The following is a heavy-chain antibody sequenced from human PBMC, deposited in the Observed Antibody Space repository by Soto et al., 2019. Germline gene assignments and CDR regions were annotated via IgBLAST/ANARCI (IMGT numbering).Heavy chain of an antibody. D-gene: IGHD3-3*01. CDR3: ARDFDFWSGYLSSSGMDV. CDR2: IYLSGST. Sequence: QVLQQESGPGLVKPSETLSLSCTVSGGSFTNYSWSWIRQPPGKGLEWIGYIYLSGSTNYNPSLKYRVTISKDPSKNQCSLTLRSVTAADTAVYFCARDFDFWSGYLSSSGMDVWGQGATVTVSS. CDR1: GGSFTNYS. V-gene: IGHV4-59*01. J-gene: IGHJ6*02.